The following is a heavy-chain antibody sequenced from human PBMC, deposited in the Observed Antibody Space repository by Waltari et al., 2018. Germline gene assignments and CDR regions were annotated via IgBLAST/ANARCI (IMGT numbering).Heavy chain of an antibody. CDR3: ARVRQGQQPVYYYYGMDV. Sequence: QLQLQESGPGLVKPSETLSLTCTVSGGSISSSSYYWGWIRQPPGKGLEWIGSIYYRGSPYYHPSLKSRVTLSVDTSKNQFSLKLSSVTAADTAVYYCARVRQGQQPVYYYYGMDVWGQGTTVTVSS. CDR1: GGSISSSSYY. D-gene: IGHD6-13*01. J-gene: IGHJ6*02. CDR2: IYYRGSP. V-gene: IGHV4-39*07.